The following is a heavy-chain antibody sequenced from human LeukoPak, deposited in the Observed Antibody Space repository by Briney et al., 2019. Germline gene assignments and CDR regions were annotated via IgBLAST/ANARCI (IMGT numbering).Heavy chain of an antibody. V-gene: IGHV5-51*01. CDR2: IYTGDSDT. J-gene: IGHJ4*02. D-gene: IGHD4-11*01. CDR1: GYSFTSYW. Sequence: AESLKISCKGSGYSFTSYWIGWVGQIPAKGLEWMGTIYTGDSDTRYSPSFQGQVTISADKYISTAYRQWSSLKASDTAMYYCARGSNYFDYWGQGTLVTVSS. CDR3: ARGSNYFDY.